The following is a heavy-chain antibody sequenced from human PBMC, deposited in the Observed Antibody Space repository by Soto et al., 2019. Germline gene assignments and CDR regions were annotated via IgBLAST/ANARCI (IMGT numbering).Heavy chain of an antibody. J-gene: IGHJ4*02. V-gene: IGHV2-5*02. CDR2: IYWDDDK. D-gene: IGHD6-19*01. Sequence: QISLKESGPTLVKPTQTLTLTCTFSGFSLSTRGVGVGWIRQPPGKALEWLALIYWDDDKRYSPSLKSRLTITKDTSRNQVVLTMTSLDPLDTATYYCAHRRDEGGGWAVFFDYWGQGTMVTVSS. CDR3: AHRRDEGGGWAVFFDY. CDR1: GFSLSTRGVG.